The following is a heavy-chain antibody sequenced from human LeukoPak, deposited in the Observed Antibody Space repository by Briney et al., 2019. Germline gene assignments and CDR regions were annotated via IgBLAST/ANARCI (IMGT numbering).Heavy chain of an antibody. CDR1: GGSISSYY. CDR3: ARDQGSGSYYPFDYPFDY. J-gene: IGHJ4*02. Sequence: SETLSLTCTVSGGSISSYYWSWSRQPPGRGLEWIGYIYYSGSTKYNPSLKSRVTISVDTSKNQFSLKLSSVTAADTAVYYCARDQGSGSYYPFDYPFDYWGQGTLVTVSS. CDR2: IYYSGST. D-gene: IGHD3-10*01. V-gene: IGHV4-59*01.